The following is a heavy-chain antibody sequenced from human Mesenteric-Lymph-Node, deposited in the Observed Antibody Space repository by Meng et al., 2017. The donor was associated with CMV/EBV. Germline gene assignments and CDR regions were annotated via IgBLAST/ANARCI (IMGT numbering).Heavy chain of an antibody. D-gene: IGHD3-16*01. J-gene: IGHJ4*02. V-gene: IGHV3-23*01. Sequence: GESLKISCAASGFTFNIYALSWIRQAPGKGLEWVSAISGSGGATYYAESVRGRFTISRDNSKNTLYLEMNSLRADDTALYYCARDSYFDCWGQGALVTVSS. CDR3: ARDSYFDC. CDR2: ISGSGGAT. CDR1: GFTFNIYA.